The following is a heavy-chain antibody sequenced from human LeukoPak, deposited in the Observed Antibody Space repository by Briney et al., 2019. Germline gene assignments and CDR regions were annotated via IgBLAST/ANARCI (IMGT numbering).Heavy chain of an antibody. CDR1: GGTFSSYA. CDR2: IIPILDIA. V-gene: IGHV1-69*04. CDR3: ARDPPLDDKAAAALLTPEYYYYGMDV. J-gene: IGHJ6*02. D-gene: IGHD6-13*01. Sequence: EASVKVSCKASGGTFSSYAISWVRQAPGQGLEWMGRIIPILDIANYAQKFQGRVTVTADKSTSTAYMELSSLRSEDTAVYYCARDPPLDDKAAAALLTPEYYYYGMDVWGQGTTVTVSS.